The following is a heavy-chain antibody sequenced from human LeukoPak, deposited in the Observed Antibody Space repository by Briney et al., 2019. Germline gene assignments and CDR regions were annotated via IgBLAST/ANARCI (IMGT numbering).Heavy chain of an antibody. CDR2: ISYDGSDE. Sequence: GGSLRLSCAASGFTFSNFGMHWVRQAPGKGLEWVALISYDGSDEYYAGSVKGRFTISRDNAKNSLYLQMNSLRAEDTAVYYCARDPPYSSGWYFSYWGQGTLVTVSS. D-gene: IGHD6-19*01. CDR1: GFTFSNFG. CDR3: ARDPPYSSGWYFSY. V-gene: IGHV3-30*03. J-gene: IGHJ4*02.